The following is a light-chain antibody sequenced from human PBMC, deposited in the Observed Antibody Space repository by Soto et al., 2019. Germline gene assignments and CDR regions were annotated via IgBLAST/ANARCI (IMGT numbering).Light chain of an antibody. Sequence: EIVMTQSPATLSVSPGGRSTLACRASQIISSHLAWYQQKRGQAPRLLIYGASTRATGIPARFSGSGSGTDFTLTISGLQSEDFAVYYCPQYNDWPLTFGGGTKVEIK. J-gene: IGKJ4*01. V-gene: IGKV3-15*01. CDR2: GAS. CDR1: QIISSH. CDR3: PQYNDWPLT.